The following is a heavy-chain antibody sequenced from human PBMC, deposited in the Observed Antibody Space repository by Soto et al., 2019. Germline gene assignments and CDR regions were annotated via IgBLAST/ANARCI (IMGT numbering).Heavy chain of an antibody. CDR2: INHSGST. D-gene: IGHD5-18*01. CDR3: ARGHGGYSV. V-gene: IGHV4-34*01. Sequence: QVQLQQWGAGLLKPSETLSLTCAVYGGSFSGYYWSWIRQPPGKGLEWIGEINHSGSTNYNPSLKRRVTISVDTSKSQYSLKLSSVTAAATAVYYCARGHGGYSVWSQGTLVTVSS. J-gene: IGHJ4*02. CDR1: GGSFSGYY.